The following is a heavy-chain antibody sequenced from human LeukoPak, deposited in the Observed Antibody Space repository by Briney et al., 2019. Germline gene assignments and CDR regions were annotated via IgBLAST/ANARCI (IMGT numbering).Heavy chain of an antibody. CDR3: ARTGTPSDYSVVYFDC. D-gene: IGHD3-3*01. CDR2: TKEDESEK. CDR1: GFTFSSYW. J-gene: IGHJ4*02. Sequence: PGGSLRLSCAASGFTFSSYWMTWVRQAPGKGLEWVANTKEDESEKYYVDSVKGRFTISRDNAKNSLYLQMNSLRGDDTAVYYCARTGTPSDYSVVYFDCWGQGTLVTVSS. V-gene: IGHV3-7*01.